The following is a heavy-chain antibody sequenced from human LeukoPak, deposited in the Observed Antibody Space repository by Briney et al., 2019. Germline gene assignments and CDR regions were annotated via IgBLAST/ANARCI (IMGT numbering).Heavy chain of an antibody. D-gene: IGHD3-22*01. Sequence: SETLSLTCAVHGGSFSGYYWNWIRQPPGKGLEWIGEINHSGSTNYNPSLKSRVTISVDTSKNQFSLKLSSVTAADTAVYYCARRRLYYYDSSGYADYYGMDVWGQGTTVTVSS. CDR3: ARRRLYYYDSSGYADYYGMDV. J-gene: IGHJ6*02. CDR2: INHSGST. CDR1: GGSFSGYY. V-gene: IGHV4-34*01.